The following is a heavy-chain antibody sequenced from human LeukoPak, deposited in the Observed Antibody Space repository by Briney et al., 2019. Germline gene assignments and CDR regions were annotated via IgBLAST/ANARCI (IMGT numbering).Heavy chain of an antibody. D-gene: IGHD6-6*01. CDR1: GFTFSRYW. CDR3: ARDDYSSSDY. J-gene: IGHJ4*02. V-gene: IGHV3-7*03. Sequence: PGGSLRLSCAASGFTFSRYWMSWVRKAPGKGLEWVANIKQDGSEKYYVDSVKGRFTISRDNAKNSLYLQMNSLRAEDTAVYYCARDDYSSSDYWGQGTLVTVSS. CDR2: IKQDGSEK.